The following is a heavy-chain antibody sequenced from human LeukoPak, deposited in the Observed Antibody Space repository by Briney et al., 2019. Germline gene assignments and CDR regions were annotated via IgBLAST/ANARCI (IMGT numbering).Heavy chain of an antibody. CDR2: IYYSGST. CDR3: AAGGYSYAADY. V-gene: IGHV4-39*01. J-gene: IGHJ4*02. Sequence: SETLSLTCTVSGGSISSSSYYWGWIRQPPGKGLEWIGSIYYSGSTYYNPSLKSRVTISVDTSKNQFSLKLSSVTAADTAVYYCAAGGYSYAADYWGQGTLVTVSS. D-gene: IGHD5-18*01. CDR1: GGSISSSSYY.